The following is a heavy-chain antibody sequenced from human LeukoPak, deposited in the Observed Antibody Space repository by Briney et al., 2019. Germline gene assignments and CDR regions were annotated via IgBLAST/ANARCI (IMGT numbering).Heavy chain of an antibody. V-gene: IGHV3-20*04. CDR2: INWNGGST. D-gene: IGHD5-18*01. CDR3: ARDVRYTDDFDI. Sequence: PGGSLRLSCAASGFTFDDYGMSWVRQAPGKGLEWVSGINWNGGSTGYADSVRGRVTISRDNAKNSLYMPMNSLRAEDTALYYCARDVRYTDDFDIWGPGTMVTVSS. J-gene: IGHJ3*02. CDR1: GFTFDDYG.